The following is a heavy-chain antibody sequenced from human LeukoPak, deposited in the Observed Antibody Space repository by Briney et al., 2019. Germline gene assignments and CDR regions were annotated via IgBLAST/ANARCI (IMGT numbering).Heavy chain of an antibody. Sequence: AGGSLRLSCAASGFTFSSYSMNWVRQAPGKGLEWVSYISSSSSTIYYADSVKGRFTISRDNSKSTLYLHLNIPRPEDTAVYYCTRSVVTTADFDYWGQGTLVTVSS. CDR1: GFTFSSYS. D-gene: IGHD2-21*02. J-gene: IGHJ4*02. CDR2: ISSSSSTI. V-gene: IGHV3-48*01. CDR3: TRSVVTTADFDY.